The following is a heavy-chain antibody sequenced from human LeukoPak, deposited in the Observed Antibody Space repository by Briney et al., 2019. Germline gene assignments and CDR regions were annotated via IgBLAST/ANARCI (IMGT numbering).Heavy chain of an antibody. D-gene: IGHD6-19*01. CDR2: IDWKNDII. V-gene: IGHV3-9*01. CDR1: GFTFDDYA. CDR3: AKGGYSRGWSYVDV. Sequence: GRSLRLSCAASGFTFDDYAIYWVRQAPGKGLEWVSGIDWKNDIIGYADSVRGRFTISRGNAKNSLYLQMNSLSAEDTAFYYCAKGGYSRGWSYVDVWGQGTTVTVSS. J-gene: IGHJ6*02.